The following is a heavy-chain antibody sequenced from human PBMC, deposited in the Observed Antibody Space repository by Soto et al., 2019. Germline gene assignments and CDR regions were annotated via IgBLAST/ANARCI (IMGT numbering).Heavy chain of an antibody. CDR1: GGSFSGYY. V-gene: IGHV4-34*01. Sequence: SETLSLTCAVYGGSFSGYYWSWIRQPPGKGLEWIGEINYSGSTNYNPSLKSRVTISVDTSKNQFSLKLSSVTAADTAVYYCARGYGSSGYYFTHRSQNKRAEYFQHWGQGTLVTVSS. D-gene: IGHD3-22*01. CDR2: INYSGST. CDR3: ARGYGSSGYYFTHRSQNKRAEYFQH. J-gene: IGHJ1*01.